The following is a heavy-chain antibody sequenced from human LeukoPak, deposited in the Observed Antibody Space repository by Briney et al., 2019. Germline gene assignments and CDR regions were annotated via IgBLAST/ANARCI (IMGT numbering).Heavy chain of an antibody. CDR2: IYYSGST. CDR3: ARHLGTSAYSYGMDV. V-gene: IGHV4-59*08. CDR1: GGSISSYY. Sequence: SVTLSLTCTVSGGSISSYYWSWIRQPPGKGLEWIGYIYYSGSTNYNPSLKSRVTISVDTSKNQLSLKLSSVTAADTAVYYCARHLGTSAYSYGMDVWGQGTTVTVSS. J-gene: IGHJ6*02.